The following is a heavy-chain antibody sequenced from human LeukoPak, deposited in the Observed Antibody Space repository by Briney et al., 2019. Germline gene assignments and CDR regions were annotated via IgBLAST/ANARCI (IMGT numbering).Heavy chain of an antibody. V-gene: IGHV1-18*01. CDR3: ASGFMGYDRGGYYDDAFDI. CDR1: GYTFTSYG. J-gene: IGHJ3*02. D-gene: IGHD3-22*01. CDR2: ISAYNGNT. Sequence: ASVKVSCKASGYTFTSYGISWVRQAPGQGLEWMGWISAYNGNTNYAQKLQGRVTMTTDTSTSTAYMELRSLRSDDTAVYYCASGFMGYDRGGYYDDAFDIWGQGTTVTVSS.